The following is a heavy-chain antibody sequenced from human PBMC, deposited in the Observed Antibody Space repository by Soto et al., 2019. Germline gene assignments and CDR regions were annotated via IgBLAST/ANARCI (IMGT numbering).Heavy chain of an antibody. CDR1: GGSISSGGYY. Sequence: SETLSLTCTVSGGSISSGGYYWSWIRQHPGKGLEWIGYIYYSGSTYYNPSLKSRVTISVDTSKNQFSLKLSSATAADTAVYYCARGHRRSNWNYGAFDIWGQGTMVTVSS. D-gene: IGHD1-7*01. CDR2: IYYSGST. J-gene: IGHJ3*02. V-gene: IGHV4-31*03. CDR3: ARGHRRSNWNYGAFDI.